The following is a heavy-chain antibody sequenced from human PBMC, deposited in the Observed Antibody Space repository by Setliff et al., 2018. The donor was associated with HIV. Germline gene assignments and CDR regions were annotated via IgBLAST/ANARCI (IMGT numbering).Heavy chain of an antibody. CDR2: TPYSGST. Sequence: SETLSLTCRFSGDSIVSDDSTSSHHCSWIRQPPGRGLEWIGTTPYSGSTNYNPSLRSRVTISLDASTNQFSLRLNSVTAADTAHYFCVVYFGGNGGRGLWGQGTLVTVSS. CDR1: GDSIVSDDSTSSHH. J-gene: IGHJ4*02. CDR3: VVYFGGNGGRGL. D-gene: IGHD2-15*01. V-gene: IGHV4-59*11.